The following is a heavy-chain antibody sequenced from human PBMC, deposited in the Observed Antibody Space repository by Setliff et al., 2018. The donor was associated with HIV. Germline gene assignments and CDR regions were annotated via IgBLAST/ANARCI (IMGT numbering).Heavy chain of an antibody. D-gene: IGHD2-15*01. V-gene: IGHV3-21*01. CDR3: ARKLLTRPNYYGMDV. Sequence: VGSLRLSCAASGFTFSSYSMNWVRQAPGKGLEWVSSISSSSSYIYYADSVKGRFTISRDNAKNSLYLQMNSLRAEDTAVYYCARKLLTRPNYYGMDVWGQGTTVTVSS. CDR1: GFTFSSYS. J-gene: IGHJ6*02. CDR2: ISSSSSYI.